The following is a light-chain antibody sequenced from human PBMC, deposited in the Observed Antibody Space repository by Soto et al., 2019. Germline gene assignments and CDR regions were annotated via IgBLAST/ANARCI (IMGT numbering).Light chain of an antibody. V-gene: IGLV7-43*01. Sequence: QAVVTQEPSLTVSPGGTVTLTCASSTGAVTSGNYPSWFQQRPGQAPRTLIYTTNSKHSWTPARFSGSLLGDIAALTLSGVQPEDEADYYCLLYYGGAQLVFGGGTKLTVL. CDR2: TTN. CDR1: TGAVTSGNY. J-gene: IGLJ3*02. CDR3: LLYYGGAQLV.